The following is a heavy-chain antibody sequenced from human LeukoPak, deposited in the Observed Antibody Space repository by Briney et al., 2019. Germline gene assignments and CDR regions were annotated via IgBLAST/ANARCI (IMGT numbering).Heavy chain of an antibody. Sequence: PGKSLRLSCSASGFTFRDYAMHWVRQAPGKGLEWVAVISYDGSNKYYADSVKGRFTISRDNSKNTLYLQMNSLRAEDTAVYYCAKQRSSWSRAYYFDYWGQGTLVTVSS. V-gene: IGHV3-30*18. CDR1: GFTFRDYA. J-gene: IGHJ4*02. CDR2: ISYDGSNK. CDR3: AKQRSSWSRAYYFDY. D-gene: IGHD6-13*01.